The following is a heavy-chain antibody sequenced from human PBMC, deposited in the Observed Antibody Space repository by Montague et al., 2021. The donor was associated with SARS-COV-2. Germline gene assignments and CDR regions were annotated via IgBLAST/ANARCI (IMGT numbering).Heavy chain of an antibody. D-gene: IGHD6-13*01. Sequence: SETLSLTCAVSGGFISSGNWWSWVRQPPGKGLEWIGEIFHSGAASYNPSLTSRLTISMDKSKNESSLKLNSVTAADTAMYYCARDFVAAVPDRFDSWGQGVLVTVSS. V-gene: IGHV4/OR15-8*02. CDR3: ARDFVAAVPDRFDS. CDR2: IFHSGAA. J-gene: IGHJ4*02. CDR1: GGFISSGNW.